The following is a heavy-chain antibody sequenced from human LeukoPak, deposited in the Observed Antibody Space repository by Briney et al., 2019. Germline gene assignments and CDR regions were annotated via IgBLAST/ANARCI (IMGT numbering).Heavy chain of an antibody. V-gene: IGHV3-74*01. CDR1: GFTFSSYW. CDR3: ARELPQTTVVTGGAFDI. J-gene: IGHJ3*02. CDR2: ISSDGYIT. Sequence: GGSLRLSCAASGFTFSSYWMHWVHQGPGKGLVWVSRISSDGYITSYADSVTGRFTISRDNAKNTLYLPMNSLSAEDTAVYYCARELPQTTVVTGGAFDIWGQGTMVTVSS. D-gene: IGHD4-23*01.